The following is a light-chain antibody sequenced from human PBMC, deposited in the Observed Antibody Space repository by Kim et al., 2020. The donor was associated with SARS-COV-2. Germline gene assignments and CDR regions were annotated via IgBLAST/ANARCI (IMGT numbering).Light chain of an antibody. CDR2: GAS. V-gene: IGKV3-15*01. CDR3: QQYNSWPYT. J-gene: IGKJ2*01. Sequence: SVSPGERATLSCRASQSVKSNLAWYQQKPGQAPRLLIYGASTRANGIPARFSGSRSGTEFTLTISSLQSEDFAVYYCQQYNSWPYTFGQGTKLEI. CDR1: QSVKSN.